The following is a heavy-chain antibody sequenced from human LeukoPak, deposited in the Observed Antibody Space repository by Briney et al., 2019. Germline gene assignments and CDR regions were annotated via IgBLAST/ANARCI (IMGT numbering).Heavy chain of an antibody. Sequence: SETLSLTCTVSGGSISSSSYYWGWIRQPPGKGLEWIGSIYYSGSTYYNPSLKSRVTISVDTSKNQFSLKLSSVTAADTAVYYCAKDRLPGGANWFDPWGQGTLVTVSS. CDR3: AKDRLPGGANWFDP. J-gene: IGHJ5*02. D-gene: IGHD3-16*01. CDR1: GGSISSSSYY. CDR2: IYYSGST. V-gene: IGHV4-39*07.